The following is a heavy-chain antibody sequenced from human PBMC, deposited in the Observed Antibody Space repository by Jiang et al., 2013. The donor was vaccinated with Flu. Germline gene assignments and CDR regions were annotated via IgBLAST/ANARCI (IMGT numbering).Heavy chain of an antibody. J-gene: IGHJ2*01. D-gene: IGHD4-17*01. Sequence: RLSCAASGFTFSSYSMNWVRQAPGKGLEWVSYISSSSSTIYYADSVKGRFTISRDNAKNSLYLQMNSLRDEDTAVYYCASMTTVFWYFDLWGRGTLVTVSS. V-gene: IGHV3-48*02. CDR3: ASMTTVFWYFDL. CDR2: ISSSSSTI. CDR1: GFTFSSYS.